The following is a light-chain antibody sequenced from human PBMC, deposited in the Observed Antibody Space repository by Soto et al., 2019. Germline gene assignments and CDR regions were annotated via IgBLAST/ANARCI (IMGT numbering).Light chain of an antibody. CDR3: QSYDTSLSGWV. J-gene: IGLJ1*01. CDR1: SSNIGAGYD. Sequence: QSVLTQTPSVSGAPGQRVTISCTGSSSNIGAGYDVHWYQQLPGTVPKLLIYGNSNRPSGVPDRSSGSKSGTSASLAITGLQAEDEADYYCQSYDTSLSGWVFGTGTKLTVL. CDR2: GNS. V-gene: IGLV1-40*01.